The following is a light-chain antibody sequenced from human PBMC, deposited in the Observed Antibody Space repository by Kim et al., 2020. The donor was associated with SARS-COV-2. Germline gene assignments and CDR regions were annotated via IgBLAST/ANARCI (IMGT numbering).Light chain of an antibody. V-gene: IGKV3-20*01. CDR1: QSVSSV. CDR2: GAS. J-gene: IGKJ1*01. CDR3: QQYDNSPWT. Sequence: LSPGERATLSCRASQSVSSVLAWYQQKPGQAPRLLIYGASSRATGIPDRFSGSGSGTDFTLTISRLEPEDFAVYYCQQYDNSPWTFGQGTKVDIK.